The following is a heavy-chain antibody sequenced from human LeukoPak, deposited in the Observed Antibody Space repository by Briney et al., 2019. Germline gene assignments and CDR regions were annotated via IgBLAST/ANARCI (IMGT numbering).Heavy chain of an antibody. CDR3: VSFYETY. CDR2: INSDGSWT. Sequence: GSLRLSCAASGNYWMHWVRQVPGKGLVWVSHINSDGSWTSYADSVKGRFTISKDNAKNTVYLQMNSLRAEDTAVYYCVSFYETYWGRGTLVTVSS. J-gene: IGHJ4*02. D-gene: IGHD2/OR15-2a*01. CDR1: GNYW. V-gene: IGHV3-74*01.